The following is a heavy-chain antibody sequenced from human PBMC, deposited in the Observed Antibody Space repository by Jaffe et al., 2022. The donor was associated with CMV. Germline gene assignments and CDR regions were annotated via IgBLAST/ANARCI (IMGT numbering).Heavy chain of an antibody. D-gene: IGHD6-13*01. CDR1: GFTVSSNY. CDR2: IYSGGST. CDR3: ARQIEQQLADHGYWFDP. J-gene: IGHJ5*02. V-gene: IGHV3-66*04. Sequence: EVQLVESGGGLVQPGGSLRLSCAASGFTVSSNYMSWVRQAPGKGLEWVSVIYSGGSTYYADSVKGRFTISRDNSKNTLYLQMNSLRAEDTAVYYCARQIEQQLADHGYWFDPWGQGTLVTVSS.